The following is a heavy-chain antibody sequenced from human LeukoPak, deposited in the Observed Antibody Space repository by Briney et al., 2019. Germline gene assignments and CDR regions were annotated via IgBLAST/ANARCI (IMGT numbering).Heavy chain of an antibody. CDR3: ARGGPYHAFDI. Sequence: PGGSLRLSCAASGFTFSSYWIYWVRQVPGKGLVYVSRVNNDGGATTYADSVQGRFTISRDNAKNTVYLQMDSLRVEDTAIYYCARGGPYHAFDIWGQGTMVTVSS. CDR1: GFTFSSYW. D-gene: IGHD2-2*01. V-gene: IGHV3-74*01. CDR2: VNNDGGAT. J-gene: IGHJ3*02.